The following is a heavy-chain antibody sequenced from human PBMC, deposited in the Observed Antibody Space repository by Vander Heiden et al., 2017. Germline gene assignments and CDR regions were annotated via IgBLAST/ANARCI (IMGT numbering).Heavy chain of an antibody. D-gene: IGHD2-21*02. V-gene: IGHV3-33*01. CDR3: ARGDLAH. CDR2: IWNDGTTK. Sequence: QVQLAESGGGVVQPGRSLRLSCTTTGFTYKSFGMHGIRQAAGKGLEWVAGIWNDGTTKYYADSVKGRFTSSRDNSRNTVFLQMNSLRDEDTAVYYCARGDLAHLGPGTLVTVSS. J-gene: IGHJ4*02. CDR1: GFTYKSFG.